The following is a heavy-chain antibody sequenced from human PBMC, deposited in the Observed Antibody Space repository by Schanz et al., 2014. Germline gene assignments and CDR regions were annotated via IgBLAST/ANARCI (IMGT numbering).Heavy chain of an antibody. Sequence: DVPLLDSGGGLAQPGGSLRLSCVASGFMFTKYAMNWVRQAPGKGLEWVSGISGTGTKTSSAASVQSRFPISRDNSKNTVFLQMSSLRADDTALYYCAKDIGGAVAAPVYDSWGQGTLVTVSS. V-gene: IGHV3-23*01. CDR1: GFMFTKYA. J-gene: IGHJ4*02. CDR2: ISGTGTKT. CDR3: AKDIGGAVAAPVYDS. D-gene: IGHD2-15*01.